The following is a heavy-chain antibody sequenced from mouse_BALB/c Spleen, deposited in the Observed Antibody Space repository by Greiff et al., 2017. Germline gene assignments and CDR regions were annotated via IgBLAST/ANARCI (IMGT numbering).Heavy chain of an antibody. CDR2: IYPGSGST. Sequence: QVQLQQPGAELVKPGTSVKLSCKASGYNFTSYWINWVKLRPGQGLEWIGDIYPGSGSTNYNEKFKSKATLTVDTSSSTAYMQLSSLASEDSALYYCARSVDYDGFAYWGQGTLVTVSA. D-gene: IGHD2-4*01. J-gene: IGHJ3*01. CDR1: GYNFTSYW. CDR3: ARSVDYDGFAY. V-gene: IGHV1-55*01.